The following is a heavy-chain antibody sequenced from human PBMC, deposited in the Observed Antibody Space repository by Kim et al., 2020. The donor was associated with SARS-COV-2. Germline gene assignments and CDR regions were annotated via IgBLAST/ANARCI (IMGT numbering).Heavy chain of an antibody. CDR2: ISSSSSYI. CDR1: GFTFSSYN. Sequence: GGSLRLSCAASGFTFSSYNMNWVRQAPGKGLEWVSFISSSSSYIYFADSVKGRFTISRDNAKNSLYLQMNSLRAEDTAVYYCARETGGYDSSPFDYWGQGTLVTVSS. CDR3: ARETGGYDSSPFDY. D-gene: IGHD5-12*01. V-gene: IGHV3-21*01. J-gene: IGHJ4*02.